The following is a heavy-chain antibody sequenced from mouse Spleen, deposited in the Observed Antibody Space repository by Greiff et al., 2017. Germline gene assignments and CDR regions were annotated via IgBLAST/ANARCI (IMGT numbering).Heavy chain of an antibody. Sequence: VQGVESGPGLVAPSQSLSITCTVSGFSLTSYGVHWVRQPPGKGLEWLVVIWSDGSTTYNSALKSRLSISKDNSKSQVFLKMNSLQTDDTAMYYCARHRGDYDYAMDYWGQGTSVTVSS. D-gene: IGHD2-4*01. CDR3: ARHRGDYDYAMDY. CDR1: GFSLTSYG. V-gene: IGHV2-6-1*01. J-gene: IGHJ4*01. CDR2: IWSDGST.